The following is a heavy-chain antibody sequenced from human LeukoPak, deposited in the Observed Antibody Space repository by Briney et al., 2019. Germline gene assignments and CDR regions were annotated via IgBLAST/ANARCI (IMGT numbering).Heavy chain of an antibody. CDR1: GFTFSNYM. D-gene: IGHD1-20*01. CDR3: LRDLNWSLDQ. Sequence: GGSLRLSCAASGFTFSNYMMHWVRQAPGKGLVWVSRIKSDGITITYADSVKGRFTISRDNAKNTLYLQVNSLRAEDTAVYYCLRDLNWSLDQWGQGTLVTVSS. J-gene: IGHJ4*02. V-gene: IGHV3-74*01. CDR2: IKSDGITI.